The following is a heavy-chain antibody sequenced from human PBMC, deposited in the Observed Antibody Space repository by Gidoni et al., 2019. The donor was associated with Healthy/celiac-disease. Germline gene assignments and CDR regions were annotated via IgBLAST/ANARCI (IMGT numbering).Heavy chain of an antibody. CDR2: IIPILGIA. J-gene: IGHJ6*02. D-gene: IGHD2-15*01. CDR1: GGTFSSYT. Sequence: QVQLVQSGAEVKKPGSSVKVSCKASGGTFSSYTISWVRQAPGQGLEWMGRIIPILGIANYAQKFQGRVTITADKSTSTAYMELSSLRSEDTAVYYCARRYCSGGSCDSPGGLLDYYYYGMDVWGQGTTVTVSS. V-gene: IGHV1-69*02. CDR3: ARRYCSGGSCDSPGGLLDYYYYGMDV.